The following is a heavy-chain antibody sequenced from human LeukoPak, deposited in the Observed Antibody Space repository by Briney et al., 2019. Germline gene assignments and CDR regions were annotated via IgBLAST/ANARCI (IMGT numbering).Heavy chain of an antibody. CDR3: AKDMGDNSARGRFDH. CDR2: IAASDGNT. V-gene: IGHV3-23*01. Sequence: GGSLRLSWAASGFTFNSYAMSWVRQAPGKGLEWVSAIAASDGNTYYADSVKGRFSISRDNSKNTVFLQMNSLRAEDTALYYCAKDMGDNSARGRFDHWGQGILVTVSS. CDR1: GFTFNSYA. J-gene: IGHJ4*02. D-gene: IGHD3-22*01.